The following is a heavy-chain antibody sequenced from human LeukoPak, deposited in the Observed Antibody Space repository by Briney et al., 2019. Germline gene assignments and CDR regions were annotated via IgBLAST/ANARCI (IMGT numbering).Heavy chain of an antibody. V-gene: IGHV3-30*02. J-gene: IGHJ4*02. CDR2: IRYDGSNK. CDR1: GFTFSSYG. Sequence: PGGSLRLSCAASGFTFSSYGMHWVRQAPGKGLEWVAFIRYDGSNKYYADSVKGRFTISRDNAKNSLYLQMNSLRAEDTALYYCAKDMTATVTSSFDYWGQGTLVTVSS. CDR3: AKDMTATVTSSFDY. D-gene: IGHD4-17*01.